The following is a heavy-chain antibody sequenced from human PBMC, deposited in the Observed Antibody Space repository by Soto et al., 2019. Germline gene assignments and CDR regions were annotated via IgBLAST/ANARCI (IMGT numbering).Heavy chain of an antibody. D-gene: IGHD6-13*01. CDR3: ARDLSVAAGSFDY. CDR2: ISYDGSNK. CDR1: GFTFSSYA. V-gene: IGHV3-30-3*01. Sequence: QVQLVESGGGVVQPGRSLRLSCAASGFTFSSYAMHWVRQAPGKGLEWVAVISYDGSNKYYADSVKGRFTISRDNSKNTLYLQINSLRAEDTAVYYCARDLSVAAGSFDYWGQGTLVTVSS. J-gene: IGHJ4*02.